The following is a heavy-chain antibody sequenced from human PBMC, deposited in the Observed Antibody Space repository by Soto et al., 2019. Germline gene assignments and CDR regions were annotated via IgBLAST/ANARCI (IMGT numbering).Heavy chain of an antibody. CDR1: GGSISSGGYS. CDR2: IYHSGST. V-gene: IGHV4-30-2*01. CDR3: ARGWRAYYDVGWFDP. D-gene: IGHD3-22*01. J-gene: IGHJ5*02. Sequence: KPSETLSLTCAVSGGSISSGGYSWSWIRQPPGKGLEWIGYIYHSGSTYDNPSRKRRGTISVDRSKNQFSLKLSSVTAADTAVYYCARGWRAYYDVGWFDPWGQGTLVTGSS.